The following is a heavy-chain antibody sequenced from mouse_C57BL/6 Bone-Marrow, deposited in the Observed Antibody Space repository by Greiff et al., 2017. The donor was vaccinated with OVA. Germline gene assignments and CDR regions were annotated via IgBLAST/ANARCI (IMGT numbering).Heavy chain of an antibody. CDR1: GFTFSDFY. J-gene: IGHJ1*03. CDR3: ARDAGDYSNYVDWYFDV. V-gene: IGHV7-1*01. D-gene: IGHD2-5*01. CDR2: SRNKANDYTT. Sequence: EVKLVESGGGLVQSGRSLRLSCATSGFTFSDFYMEWVRQAPGKGLEWIAASRNKANDYTTEYSASVKGRFIVSRDTSQSILYLQMNALRAEDTASYYCARDAGDYSNYVDWYFDVWGTGTTVTVSS.